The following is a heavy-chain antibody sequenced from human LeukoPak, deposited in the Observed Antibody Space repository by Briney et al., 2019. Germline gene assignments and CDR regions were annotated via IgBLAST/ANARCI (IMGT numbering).Heavy chain of an antibody. CDR1: GGSISSGGYY. CDR3: ARERIMITFGGVIVTPSYFDY. Sequence: SQTLSLTCTVSGGSISSGGYYWSWIRQHPGKGLEWIGYIYYSGSTYYNPSLKSQVTISVDTSKNQFSLKLSSVTAADTAVYYCARERIMITFGGVIVTPSYFDYWGQGTLVTVSS. J-gene: IGHJ4*02. D-gene: IGHD3-16*02. V-gene: IGHV4-31*01. CDR2: IYYSGST.